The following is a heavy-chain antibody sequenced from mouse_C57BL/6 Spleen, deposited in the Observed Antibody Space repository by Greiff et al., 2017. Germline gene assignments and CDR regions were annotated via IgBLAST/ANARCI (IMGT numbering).Heavy chain of an antibody. CDR1: GYTFTSYG. V-gene: IGHV1-81*01. Sequence: QVQLQQSGAELARPGASVKLSCKASGYTFTSYGISWVKQRTGQGLEWIGEIYPRSGNTYYNEKFKGKATLTADKSSSTAYMELRSLTSEDSAVYFCARWGDYDGYWYFDVWGTGTTVTVSS. D-gene: IGHD2-4*01. CDR2: IYPRSGNT. CDR3: ARWGDYDGYWYFDV. J-gene: IGHJ1*03.